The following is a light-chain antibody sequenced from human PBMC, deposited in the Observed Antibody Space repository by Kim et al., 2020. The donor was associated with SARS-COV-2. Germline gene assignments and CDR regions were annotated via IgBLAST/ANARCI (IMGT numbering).Light chain of an antibody. CDR3: QQYSNWPRT. CDR2: GTS. J-gene: IGKJ1*01. Sequence: VSPGERATLSCRASQSISSNLAWYQQKPGQAPRLLIYGTSTRATGIPTRFSGSGSGTEFTLTISSLQSEDFAVYHCQQYSNWPRTFGQGTKVEIK. CDR1: QSISSN. V-gene: IGKV3-15*01.